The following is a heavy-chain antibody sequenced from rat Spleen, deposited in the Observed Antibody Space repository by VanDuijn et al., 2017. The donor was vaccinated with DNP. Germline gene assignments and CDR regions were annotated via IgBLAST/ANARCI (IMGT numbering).Heavy chain of an antibody. CDR3: ARWTRYFDY. CDR1: GSSIISNY. D-gene: IGHD1-7*01. Sequence: VQLQESGPGLVKPSQSLSLTCSVTGSSIISNYWAWIRKFPGNKMEYIGHISYSGRTNYNPSLKSRISITRDTSKNHFFLHLNSVTIEDTATYYCARWTRYFDYWGQGVMVTVSS. V-gene: IGHV3-1*01. J-gene: IGHJ2*01. CDR2: ISYSGRT.